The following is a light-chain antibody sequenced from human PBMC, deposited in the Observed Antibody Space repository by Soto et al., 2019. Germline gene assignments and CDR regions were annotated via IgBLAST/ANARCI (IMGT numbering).Light chain of an antibody. CDR2: DVS. Sequence: EIVLTQSPATLSLSPGERATLSCRASQSVSGSLAWYQQKPGQSPRLLIYDVSNRATGIPARFSGSGSGADFTLTISSLEPDDFAVYYCQQRYNWTRTFGQGT. CDR1: QSVSGS. V-gene: IGKV3-11*01. CDR3: QQRYNWTRT. J-gene: IGKJ1*01.